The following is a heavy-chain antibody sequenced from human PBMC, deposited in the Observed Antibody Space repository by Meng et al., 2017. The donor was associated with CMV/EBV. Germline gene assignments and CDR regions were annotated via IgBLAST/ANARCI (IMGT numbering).Heavy chain of an antibody. Sequence: GGSLRLSCAASGFTFSSYSMNWVRQAPGKGLEWVSYFSSSSSTIYYPDSVKGRFTISRDNAKNSLYRQMNSLRAEDTAVYYCARDGGGATLPFDYWGQGTLVTVSS. J-gene: IGHJ4*02. CDR3: ARDGGGATLPFDY. V-gene: IGHV3-48*04. D-gene: IGHD1-26*01. CDR2: FSSSSSTI. CDR1: GFTFSSYS.